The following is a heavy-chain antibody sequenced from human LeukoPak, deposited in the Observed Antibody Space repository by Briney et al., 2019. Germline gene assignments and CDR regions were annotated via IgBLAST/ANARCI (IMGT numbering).Heavy chain of an antibody. CDR1: GGSISSYY. Sequence: SETLSLTCTVSGGSISSYYWSWIRQPAEKGLEWIGRIYTSGSTNYNPSLKSRVTMSVDTSKNQVSLNLSSVTAADKAVFYCTSGTWSYAFDIWGQGTMVTVSS. CDR3: TSGTWSYAFDI. D-gene: IGHD2-15*01. J-gene: IGHJ3*02. V-gene: IGHV4-4*07. CDR2: IYTSGST.